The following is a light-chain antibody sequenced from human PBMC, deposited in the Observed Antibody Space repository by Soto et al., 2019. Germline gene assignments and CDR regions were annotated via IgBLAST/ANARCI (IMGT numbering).Light chain of an antibody. Sequence: IQMTQSPSTLSASVGDRVTITCRASQSISSWLAWYQQKPGKAPKLLIYKASHLENGVPSRFSGSGSGTEFTLTISSLQPGDFAPYYCQHYHTYPWTFGQGTQVDIK. CDR2: KAS. J-gene: IGKJ1*01. CDR3: QHYHTYPWT. CDR1: QSISSW. V-gene: IGKV1-5*03.